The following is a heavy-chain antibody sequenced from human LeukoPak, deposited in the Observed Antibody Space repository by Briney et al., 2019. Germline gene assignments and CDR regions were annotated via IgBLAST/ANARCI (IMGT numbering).Heavy chain of an antibody. V-gene: IGHV1-69*01. Sequence: SVKVSCKASGGTFSSYAISWVRQAPGQGLEWMGGIIPIFGTANYAQKFQGRVTITADESTSTAYMELSSLRSEDTAVYYCARGSVRTQLFDPWGQGTLVTVSS. CDR1: GGTFSSYA. CDR3: ARGSVRTQLFDP. D-gene: IGHD1-14*01. CDR2: IIPIFGTA. J-gene: IGHJ5*02.